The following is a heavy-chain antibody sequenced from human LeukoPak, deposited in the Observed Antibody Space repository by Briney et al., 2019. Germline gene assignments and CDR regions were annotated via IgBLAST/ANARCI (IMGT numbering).Heavy chain of an antibody. J-gene: IGHJ6*02. D-gene: IGHD3-10*01. CDR2: ISTTGSSI. CDR1: GFTFSSYE. V-gene: IGHV3-48*03. Sequence: GGSLRLSCAASGFTFSSYEMNWVRQAPGKGPEWVSYISTTGSSIYYADSVKGRFTISRDNAKNSLFLQMDSLRAEDTAVYYCARGSDGRGVTYYYYYAMDVWGQGTTVTVSS. CDR3: ARGSDGRGVTYYYYYAMDV.